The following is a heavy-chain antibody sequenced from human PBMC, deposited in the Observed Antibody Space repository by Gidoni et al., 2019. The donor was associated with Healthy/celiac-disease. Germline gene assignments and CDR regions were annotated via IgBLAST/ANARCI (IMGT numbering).Heavy chain of an antibody. CDR1: GGSISSGGYS. CDR3: ARDRRGLGAFDI. CDR2: IYHSGST. Sequence: QLQLQESGSGLVKPSQTLSLTCAVSGGSISSGGYSWSWIRQPPGKGLEWIGYIYHSGSTYSNPSLKSRVTISVDRSKNQFSLKLSSVTAADTAVYYCARDRRGLGAFDIWGQGTMVTVSS. D-gene: IGHD3-10*01. V-gene: IGHV4-30-2*01. J-gene: IGHJ3*02.